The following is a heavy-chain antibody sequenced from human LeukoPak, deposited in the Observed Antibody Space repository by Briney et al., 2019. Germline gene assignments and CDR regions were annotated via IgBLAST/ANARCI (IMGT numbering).Heavy chain of an antibody. CDR1: GFRFSSYS. Sequence: PGGSLRLSCAASGFRFSSYSMNWVRQAPGKGVEGVSYNSSSSSSMYYADSVKGRFTISRDNAKNSLYLQMNSLRAEDTAVYYCARVYTTSSSWYGDFDYWGQGTLVTVSS. CDR2: NSSSSSSM. D-gene: IGHD6-13*01. CDR3: ARVYTTSSSWYGDFDY. V-gene: IGHV3-48*01. J-gene: IGHJ4*02.